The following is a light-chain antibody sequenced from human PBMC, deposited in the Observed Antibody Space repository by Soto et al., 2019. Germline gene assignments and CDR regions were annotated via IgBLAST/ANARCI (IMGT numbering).Light chain of an antibody. Sequence: EIVLTQSPATLSLSPGERATLSCRASQSVSRFLAWYQQKPGQAPRLLIYDASSRATDIPTRFSGSGSGADFTLTISSLEPADFAVYYCQQRSNWPSITFGQGTRLEIK. V-gene: IGKV3-11*01. CDR3: QQRSNWPSIT. CDR1: QSVSRF. J-gene: IGKJ5*01. CDR2: DAS.